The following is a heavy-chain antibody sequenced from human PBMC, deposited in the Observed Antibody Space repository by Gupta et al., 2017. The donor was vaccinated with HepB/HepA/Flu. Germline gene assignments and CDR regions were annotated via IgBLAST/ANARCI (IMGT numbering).Heavy chain of an antibody. V-gene: IGHV3-49*04. CDR1: GFTFGDYA. J-gene: IGHJ6*02. CDR3: TRDGYYYGSGSYSNLDYYYGMDV. D-gene: IGHD3-10*01. CDR2: IRSKAYGGTT. Sequence: EVQLVESGGGLVQPGRSLRLSCTASGFTFGDYAMSWVRQAPGKGLEWVGFIRSKAYGGTTEYAASVKGRFTISRDDSKSIAYLQMNSLKTEDTAVYYCTRDGYYYGSGSYSNLDYYYGMDVWGQGTTVTVSS.